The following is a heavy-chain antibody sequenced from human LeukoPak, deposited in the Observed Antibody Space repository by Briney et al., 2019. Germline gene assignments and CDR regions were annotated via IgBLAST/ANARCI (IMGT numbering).Heavy chain of an antibody. D-gene: IGHD6-19*01. J-gene: IGHJ6*02. CDR2: IRSKAYGGTT. V-gene: IGHV3-49*04. CDR3: TRDPLTIPKAGTLDYYGMDV. Sequence: GGSLRLSCTASGFTFGDYAMSWVRQAPGKGLEWVGFIRSKAYGGTTEYAASVKGRFTISRDDSKSIAYLQMNSLKTEDTAVYYCTRDPLTIPKAGTLDYYGMDVWGQGTTVTVSS. CDR1: GFTFGDYA.